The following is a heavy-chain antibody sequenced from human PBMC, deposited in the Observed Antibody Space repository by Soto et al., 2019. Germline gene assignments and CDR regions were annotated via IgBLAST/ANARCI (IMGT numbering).Heavy chain of an antibody. D-gene: IGHD1-20*01. CDR1: GGTISSSSFY. J-gene: IGHJ4*02. Sequence: SETLYLTCSVSGGTISSSSFYWDLIRQPPGKGLEWIGSIFYSGSTYYKSSLKSRVTISVDTSKNQFSLKLNSVTAADTAVYNCARHRLDYNWPDFDYWGQGTLVTVSS. V-gene: IGHV4-39*01. CDR3: ARHRLDYNWPDFDY. CDR2: IFYSGST.